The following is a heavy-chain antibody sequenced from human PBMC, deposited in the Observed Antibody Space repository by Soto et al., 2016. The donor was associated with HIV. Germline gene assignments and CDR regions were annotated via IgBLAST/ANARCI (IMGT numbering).Heavy chain of an antibody. Sequence: EVQLLDSGGGLVQPGGSLRLSCAASGFSFSTYAMSWVRQAPGKGLEWVASISGSGSSTYYADSVKGRFTISRDNSKNTLYLQMNSLRAEDTAVYYCTKDLPGRPVGARGRDYFDYWGQGNPWSPSPQ. J-gene: IGHJ4*02. CDR3: TKDLPGRPVGARGRDYFDY. V-gene: IGHV3-23*01. D-gene: IGHD1-26*01. CDR1: GFSFSTYA. CDR2: ISGSGSST.